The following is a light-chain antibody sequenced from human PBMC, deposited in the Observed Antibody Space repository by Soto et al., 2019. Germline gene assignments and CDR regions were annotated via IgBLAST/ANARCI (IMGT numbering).Light chain of an antibody. V-gene: IGLV2-11*01. Sequence: QSALTQPPSVSGSPGQSVTISCSGTSSDIGGYSFVSWYQQHPGHTPKLIIYDVRNRPSGVPDRFSGSKSGNTASLTISGLQAEDEADYYCCSYAGTYSVIFGGGTKLTVL. CDR3: CSYAGTYSVI. CDR1: SSDIGGYSF. J-gene: IGLJ2*01. CDR2: DVR.